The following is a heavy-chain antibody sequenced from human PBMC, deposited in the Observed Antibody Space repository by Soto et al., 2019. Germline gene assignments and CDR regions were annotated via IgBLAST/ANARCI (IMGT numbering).Heavy chain of an antibody. Sequence: EVQLLESGGDLVQPGGSLRLSCAASGFTFSKFVMRWVRQTPGKGLEWVSTITETGGDTYYTDSVKGRFTISRDNSKNTLYLQMTSLRAEDTALYYCTKASPDRHHMDDWGQGTTVTVSS. J-gene: IGHJ6*02. V-gene: IGHV3-23*01. CDR2: ITETGGDT. CDR3: TKASPDRHHMDD. CDR1: GFTFSKFV.